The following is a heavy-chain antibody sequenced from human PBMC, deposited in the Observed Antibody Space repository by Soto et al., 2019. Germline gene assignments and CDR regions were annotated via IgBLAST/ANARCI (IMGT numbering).Heavy chain of an antibody. Sequence: PSETLSLTCTVSGGSISSYYWSWIRQPPGKGLEWIGYIYYSGSTNYNPSLKSRVTISVDTSKNQFSLKLSSVTAADTAVYYCARAGIAADYFDYWGQGNLVTVSS. CDR1: GGSISSYY. CDR2: IYYSGST. CDR3: ARAGIAADYFDY. V-gene: IGHV4-59*01. D-gene: IGHD6-13*01. J-gene: IGHJ4*02.